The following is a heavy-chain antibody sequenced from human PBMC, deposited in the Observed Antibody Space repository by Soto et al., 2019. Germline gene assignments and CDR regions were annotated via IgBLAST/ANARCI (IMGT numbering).Heavy chain of an antibody. J-gene: IGHJ4*02. V-gene: IGHV3-21*01. D-gene: IGHD5-18*01. CDR1: GFTFSSYS. Sequence: GGSLRLSCAASGFTFSSYSMNWVRQAPGKGLEWVSSISSSSSYIYYADSVKGRFTISRDNAKNSLYLPMNSLRAEETAGYYCARDVTWIQLWPPGAPYYFDYWGQGTLVTVSS. CDR2: ISSSSSYI. CDR3: ARDVTWIQLWPPGAPYYFDY.